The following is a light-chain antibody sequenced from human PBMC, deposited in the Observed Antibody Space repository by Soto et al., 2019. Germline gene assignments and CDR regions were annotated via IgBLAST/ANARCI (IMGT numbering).Light chain of an antibody. CDR2: EVS. CDR3: SSYTIRGTLV. J-gene: IGLJ2*01. CDR1: SSDVGGYKY. Sequence: QSVLTQPASVSGSPGQSLTISCTGSSSDVGGYKYVSWYQQHPGKAPKLMIYEVSNRPSGVSDRFSGSKSGNTASLTISGLQAVDEADYYCSSYTIRGTLVFGGGTQLTVL. V-gene: IGLV2-14*01.